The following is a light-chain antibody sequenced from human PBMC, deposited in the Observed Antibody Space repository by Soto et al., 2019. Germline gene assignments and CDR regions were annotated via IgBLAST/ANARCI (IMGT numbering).Light chain of an antibody. CDR3: QQRSNWPPRIT. J-gene: IGKJ3*01. CDR1: QSVSSY. V-gene: IGKV3-11*01. Sequence: EIVLTQSPATLSLSPGERATLSCRASQSVSSYLAWYQQKPGQAPRLLIYDASNRATGIPARFSGSGSGTDFTLPISSLEPEDFVVYYCQQRSNWPPRITFGPGTKVDIK. CDR2: DAS.